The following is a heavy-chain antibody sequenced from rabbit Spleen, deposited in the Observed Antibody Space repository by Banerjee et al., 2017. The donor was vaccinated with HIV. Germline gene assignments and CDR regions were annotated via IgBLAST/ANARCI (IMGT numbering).Heavy chain of an antibody. D-gene: IGHD7-1*01. CDR3: ARDTGTSFSTYGMDL. CDR1: GFSFSSGYD. J-gene: IGHJ6*01. V-gene: IGHV1S40*01. Sequence: QSLEESGGGLVKPGASLTLTCKASGFSFSSGYDMCWVRQAPGKGLEWIACSYAGTSSSTYSAIWAKGRFTISKTSSTTVTLQMTSLTAADTATYSCARDTGTSFSTYGMDLWGPGTLVTVS. CDR2: SYAGTSSST.